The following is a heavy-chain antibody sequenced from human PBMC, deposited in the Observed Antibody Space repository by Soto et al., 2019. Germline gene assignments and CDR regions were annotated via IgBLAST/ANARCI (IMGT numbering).Heavy chain of an antibody. CDR2: IYPGDSDT. J-gene: IGHJ4*02. Sequence: EALKISCRGSGCSCTSYWIGWVREVPGKGLEWMGIIYPGDSDTRYSPSFQGQVTISADKSISTAYLQWSSLKASDTAMYYCASCHYDILTGYCSFDYWGQGTLVTVSS. CDR3: ASCHYDILTGYCSFDY. D-gene: IGHD3-9*01. CDR1: GCSCTSYW. V-gene: IGHV5-51*01.